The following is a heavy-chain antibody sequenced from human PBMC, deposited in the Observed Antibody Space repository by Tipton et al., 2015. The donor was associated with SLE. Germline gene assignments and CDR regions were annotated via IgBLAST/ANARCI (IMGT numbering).Heavy chain of an antibody. CDR2: INYSGST. CDR3: AKAVENYYDSGSYNI. Sequence: TLSLTCTIYRGSFSGYHSSWIRQPPGKGLEWIGEINYSGSTNYNPSLKIRITISIGTSKNQLSLKLNSMTAADTAVYYCAKAVENYYDSGSYNIWGQGTMAIVSS. V-gene: IGHV4-34*01. D-gene: IGHD3-22*01. CDR1: RGSFSGYH. J-gene: IGHJ3*02.